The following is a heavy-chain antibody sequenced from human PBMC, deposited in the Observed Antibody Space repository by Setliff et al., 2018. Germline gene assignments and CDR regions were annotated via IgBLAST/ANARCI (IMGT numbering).Heavy chain of an antibody. J-gene: IGHJ4*02. CDR2: MGPNNDNT. Sequence: ASVKVSCKASGYTFTNYDINWVRQAPGQGLEWMGWMGPNNDNTGYAQKFQDRVIMTRNPSISTVYMELSSLRSEDTAVYYCARGIEAGVDYWGQGTQVTVPQ. V-gene: IGHV1-8*02. CDR1: GYTFTNYD. CDR3: ARGIEAGVDY. D-gene: IGHD6-13*01.